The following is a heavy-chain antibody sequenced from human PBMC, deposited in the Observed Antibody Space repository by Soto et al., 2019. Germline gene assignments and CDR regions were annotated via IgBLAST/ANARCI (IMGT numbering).Heavy chain of an antibody. V-gene: IGHV5-51*01. J-gene: IGHJ6*02. CDR3: ARQVVEAGKEYYYVMDV. CDR1: GYIFTSYW. Sequence: PGESLKISCKGSGYIFTSYWIGWVRQMPGKGLEWMGIIYPGDSDTRYSPSFQGQVTISADKSISTAYLQWSSLKASDTAMHYCARQVVEAGKEYYYVMDVWGQGTTVTVSS. CDR2: IYPGDSDT. D-gene: IGHD6-13*01.